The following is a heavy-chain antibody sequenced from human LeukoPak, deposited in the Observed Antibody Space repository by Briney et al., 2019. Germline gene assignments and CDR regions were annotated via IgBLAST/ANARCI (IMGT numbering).Heavy chain of an antibody. D-gene: IGHD2-15*01. J-gene: IGHJ3*02. CDR2: ISSSSSYI. Sequence: PGGSLRLSCAASGFTFSSYSMNWVRQAPGKGLEWVSSISSSSSYIYYADSVKGRFTISRDNAKNSLYLQMNSLRAEDTAVYYCAREGCSGGSCYKFWDAFDIWGQGTMVTVSS. V-gene: IGHV3-21*01. CDR1: GFTFSSYS. CDR3: AREGCSGGSCYKFWDAFDI.